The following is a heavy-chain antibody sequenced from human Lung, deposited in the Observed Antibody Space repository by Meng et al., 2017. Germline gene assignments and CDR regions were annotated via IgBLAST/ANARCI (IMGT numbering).Heavy chain of an antibody. CDR1: GYNFPDYS. CDR3: ARDEDISAAGKLFGDY. D-gene: IGHD6-25*01. V-gene: IGHV1-2*06. J-gene: IGHJ4*02. CDR2: INPKSGDT. Sequence: LGLLGEGLKKPGASVKVSCKPSGYNFPDYSIHWVRRAPGQGLEWMGRINPKSGDTHYAQKFQARVTMTGDTSISTAYMELSGLRSDDTAMYYCARDEDISAAGKLFGDYWGQGTLVTVSS.